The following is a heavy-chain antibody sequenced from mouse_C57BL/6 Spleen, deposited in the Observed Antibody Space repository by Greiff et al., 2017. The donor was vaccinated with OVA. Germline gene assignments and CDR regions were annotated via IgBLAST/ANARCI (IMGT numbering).Heavy chain of an antibody. D-gene: IGHD1-1*01. J-gene: IGHJ2*01. Sequence: QVQLQQSGAELVRPGTSVKMSCKASGYTFTNYWIGWAKQRPGHGLEWIGDIYPGGGYTNYNEKFKGKATLTADKSSSTAYMQFSSLTSEDSAIYYCARGGTTVVQSFDYWGQGTTLTVSS. CDR1: GYTFTNYW. CDR2: IYPGGGYT. CDR3: ARGGTTVVQSFDY. V-gene: IGHV1-63*01.